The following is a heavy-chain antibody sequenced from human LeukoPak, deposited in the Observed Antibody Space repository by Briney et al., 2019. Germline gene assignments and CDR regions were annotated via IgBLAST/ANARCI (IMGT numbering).Heavy chain of an antibody. V-gene: IGHV1-69*04. J-gene: IGHJ6*02. CDR1: GGTFSSYG. Sequence: PGSSVQVSCKASGGTFSSYGFVWLRQAPGRGLEWMGRIIPILGIADYAQKVQGRVTITAERSTSTAYMELSSLRSENTAVYYCATYNVDSYETSNGMDVWGQGTTVTVSS. D-gene: IGHD3-22*01. CDR3: ATYNVDSYETSNGMDV. CDR2: IIPILGIA.